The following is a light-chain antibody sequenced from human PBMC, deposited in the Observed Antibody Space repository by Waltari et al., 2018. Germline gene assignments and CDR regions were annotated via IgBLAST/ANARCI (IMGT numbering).Light chain of an antibody. CDR1: QSVGTY. J-gene: IGKJ3*01. V-gene: IGKV3-11*01. CDR2: DAS. CDR3: HQCGNWPT. Sequence: EIVLTQSPATLSLSPGERATLSCRASQSVGTYLAWYQQKPGQAPRLLIFDASNRATGIPARFSGSGFGTDFTLTISSLEPEDFAVYYCHQCGNWPTFGPGTRVDI.